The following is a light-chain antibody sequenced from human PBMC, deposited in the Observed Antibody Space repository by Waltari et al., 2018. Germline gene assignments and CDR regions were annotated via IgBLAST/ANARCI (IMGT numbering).Light chain of an antibody. Sequence: DIHMTQSPSSLSASVGDRVTIPCRASQTISTYLNWYQQKLGKAPQLLIYAASNLQDGVPSRFSGSGSGTDFTLTISSLQPEDFATYYCQQTYSIRRTFGQGTKVEIQ. CDR1: QTISTY. J-gene: IGKJ1*01. CDR2: AAS. CDR3: QQTYSIRRT. V-gene: IGKV1-39*01.